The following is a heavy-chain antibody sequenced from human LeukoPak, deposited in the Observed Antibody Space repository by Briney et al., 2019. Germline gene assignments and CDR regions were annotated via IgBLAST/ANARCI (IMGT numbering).Heavy chain of an antibody. CDR3: AMRAVAGSHFNYFDY. V-gene: IGHV3-30*04. Sequence: PGGSLRLSCAASGFTSSTYVMHWVRQAPGKGLEWVALISYDGGNQYYADSVKGRFTISRDISKSTLYLQLNSLRPEDTAVYYCAMRAVAGSHFNYFDYWGQGTLVTVSS. J-gene: IGHJ4*02. CDR1: GFTSSTYV. D-gene: IGHD6-19*01. CDR2: ISYDGGNQ.